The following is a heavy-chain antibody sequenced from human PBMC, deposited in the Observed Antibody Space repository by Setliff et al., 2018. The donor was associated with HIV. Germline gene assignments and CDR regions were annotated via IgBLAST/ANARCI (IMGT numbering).Heavy chain of an antibody. CDR2: ISAYNGNT. CDR3: ARGPSYYYDTRARSSFFHH. D-gene: IGHD3-22*01. V-gene: IGHV1-18*01. Sequence: ASVKVSCKAAGYTFTSYGIIWVRQAPGQGLEWMGWISAYNGNTNYEQKLQGRVIMTTDTSTSTVCMELSSLTSEDTAVYYCARGPSYYYDTRARSSFFHHWGQGTLVTAPQ. J-gene: IGHJ1*01. CDR1: GYTFTSYG.